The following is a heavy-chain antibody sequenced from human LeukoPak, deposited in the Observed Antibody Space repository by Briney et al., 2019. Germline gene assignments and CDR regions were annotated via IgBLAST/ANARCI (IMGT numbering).Heavy chain of an antibody. CDR3: AREGGTVWFDP. CDR1: GGSIGSYY. J-gene: IGHJ5*02. D-gene: IGHD3-16*01. CDR2: VYYSGST. V-gene: IGHV4-59*01. Sequence: SETLSLTCTVSGGSIGSYYWSWLRQPPGKGLEWIGYVYYSGSTNYNPSLKSRVTISVDTSKNQFSLKLSSVTAADTAVYYCAREGGTVWFDPWGQGTLVTVS.